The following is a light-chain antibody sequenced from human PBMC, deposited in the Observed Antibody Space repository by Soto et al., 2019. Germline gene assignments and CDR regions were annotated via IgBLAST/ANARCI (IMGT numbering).Light chain of an antibody. Sequence: DIVMTQSPDSLAVSLGERATINCKSSQTVLYSSNTKNYLAWYQQKPGQPPKMVIYWASTRESGVPDRFSGSGSGTDFTLTISILQAEDVAVYYCQQYYSTTSTFGQGTKLEI. CDR2: WAS. V-gene: IGKV4-1*01. CDR1: QTVLYSSNTKNY. J-gene: IGKJ2*01. CDR3: QQYYSTTST.